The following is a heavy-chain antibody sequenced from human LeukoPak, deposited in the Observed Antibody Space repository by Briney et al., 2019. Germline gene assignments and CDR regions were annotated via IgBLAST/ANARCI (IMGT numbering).Heavy chain of an antibody. Sequence: PGGSLRLSCAASGFTFSSYGMHWVRQAPGKGLEWVAVISYDGSNKYYADPVKGRFTISRDNSKNTLYLQMNSLRAEDTAVYYCAKHSPYDYDQSYYFDYWGQGTLVTVSS. CDR3: AKHSPYDYDQSYYFDY. CDR2: ISYDGSNK. J-gene: IGHJ4*02. CDR1: GFTFSSYG. D-gene: IGHD5-12*01. V-gene: IGHV3-30*18.